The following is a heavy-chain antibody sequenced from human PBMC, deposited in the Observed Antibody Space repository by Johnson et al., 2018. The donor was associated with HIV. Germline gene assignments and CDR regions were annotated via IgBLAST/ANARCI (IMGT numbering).Heavy chain of an antibody. CDR2: IYSGGST. Sequence: VQLVESGGGLVQPGSSLRLSCAASGFTVSSNYMSWVRQAPGKGLEWVSIIYSGGSTYYADSVKGRFTISRDNSKNTLYLQMNSLRAEDTAVYYCARAGDADAFDIWGQGTMVTVSS. J-gene: IGHJ3*02. CDR1: GFTVSSNY. V-gene: IGHV3-53*01. CDR3: ARAGDADAFDI. D-gene: IGHD3-10*01.